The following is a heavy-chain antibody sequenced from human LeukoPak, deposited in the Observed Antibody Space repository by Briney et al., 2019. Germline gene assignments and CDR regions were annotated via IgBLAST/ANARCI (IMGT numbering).Heavy chain of an antibody. CDR3: ARGSRGYSSSGI. CDR2: INHSGST. V-gene: IGHV4-34*01. CDR1: GGSFSGYY. Sequence: PSETLSLTCAVYGGSFSGYYWSWIRQPPGKGLEWIGEINHSGSTNYNPSLKSRVTISVDTSKNQFSLKLSSVTAADTAVYYCARGSRGYSSSGIWGQGTMVTVSS. D-gene: IGHD6-13*01. J-gene: IGHJ3*02.